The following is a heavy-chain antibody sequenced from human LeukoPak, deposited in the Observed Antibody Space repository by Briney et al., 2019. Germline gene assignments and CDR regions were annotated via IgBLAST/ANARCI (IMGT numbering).Heavy chain of an antibody. Sequence: SETLSLTCAVYGGSFSGYYWSWIRQPPGKGLEWIGEINHSGSTNYNPSLKSRVTISVDTSKNQFSLKLSSVTAADTAVYCCARLQYCSTTSCCYPFDPWGQGTLVTVSS. CDR1: GGSFSGYY. D-gene: IGHD2-2*01. J-gene: IGHJ5*02. CDR3: ARLQYCSTTSCCYPFDP. V-gene: IGHV4-34*01. CDR2: INHSGST.